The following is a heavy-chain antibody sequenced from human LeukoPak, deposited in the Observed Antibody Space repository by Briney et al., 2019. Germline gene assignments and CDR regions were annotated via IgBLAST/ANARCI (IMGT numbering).Heavy chain of an antibody. J-gene: IGHJ4*02. CDR1: GGSISSSSYY. CDR2: INHSGST. CDR3: ASPRAFH. Sequence: SETLSLTCTVSGGSISSSSYYWSWIRQPPGKGLEWIGEINHSGSTNYNPSLKSRVTISVDTSKNQFSLKLSSVTAADTAVYYCASPRAFHWGQGALVTVSS. V-gene: IGHV4-39*07.